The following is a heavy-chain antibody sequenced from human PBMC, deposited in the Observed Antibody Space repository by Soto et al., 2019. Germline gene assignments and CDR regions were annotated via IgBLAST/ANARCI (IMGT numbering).Heavy chain of an antibody. V-gene: IGHV4-59*08. J-gene: IGHJ4*02. Sequence: SVTLCLTYTVVGGSIGGFYWSWIRQPPGKRLEWIGYIYYSGSTNYNPSLKSRVTISVDTSKNQFSLKLSSVTAADTAVYYCARGGYSSSWSDYRGQGTLVTVSS. CDR3: ARGGYSSSWSDY. D-gene: IGHD6-13*01. CDR1: GGSIGGFY. CDR2: IYYSGST.